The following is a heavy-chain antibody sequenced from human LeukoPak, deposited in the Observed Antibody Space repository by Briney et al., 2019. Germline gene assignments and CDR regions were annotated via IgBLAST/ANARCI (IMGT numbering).Heavy chain of an antibody. CDR1: GGSFSGYY. J-gene: IGHJ3*02. CDR2: IYYSGST. D-gene: IGHD7-27*01. Sequence: SETLSLTCAVYGGSFSGYYWSWIRQPPGKGLEWIGSIYYSGSTYYNPSLKSRVTISVDTSKNQFSLKLSSVTAADTAVYYCARHKTGDDAFDIWGQGTMVTVSS. V-gene: IGHV4-34*01. CDR3: ARHKTGDDAFDI.